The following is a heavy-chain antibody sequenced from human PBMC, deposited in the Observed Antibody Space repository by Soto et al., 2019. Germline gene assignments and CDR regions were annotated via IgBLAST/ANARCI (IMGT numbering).Heavy chain of an antibody. CDR2: ISSSSYI. CDR3: ARDKWFGELLVAFDI. J-gene: IGHJ3*02. Sequence: PGGSLRLSCAASGFTFSSYAMNWVRQAPGKGLEWVSSISSSSYIYYADSVKGRFTISRDNAKNSLYLQMNSLRAEDTAVYYCARDKWFGELLVAFDIWGQGTMVTVSS. D-gene: IGHD3-10*01. CDR1: GFTFSSYA. V-gene: IGHV3-21*01.